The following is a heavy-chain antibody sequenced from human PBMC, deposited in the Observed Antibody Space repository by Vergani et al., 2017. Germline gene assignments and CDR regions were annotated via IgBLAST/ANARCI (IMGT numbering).Heavy chain of an antibody. Sequence: QVTLRESGPALVKPTQTLTLTCTFSGFSLSTSGMCVSWIRQPPGKALEWLALIDWDDDKYYSTSLKTRLTISKDTSKNQVVLTMTNMDPVDTATYYCARDLYLKLGRYSSWGYFDLWGRGTLVTVSS. CDR2: IDWDDDK. CDR3: ARDLYLKLGRYSSWGYFDL. V-gene: IGHV2-70*01. D-gene: IGHD6-13*01. J-gene: IGHJ2*01. CDR1: GFSLSTSGMC.